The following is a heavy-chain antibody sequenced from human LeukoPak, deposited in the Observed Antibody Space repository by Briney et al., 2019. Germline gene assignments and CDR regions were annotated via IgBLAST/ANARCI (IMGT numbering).Heavy chain of an antibody. CDR3: ARVIAYYDSSGYYYDAFDI. CDR2: IYYSGST. Sequence: SETLSLTCTVSGGSISSSSYYWGWIRQPPGKGLEWIGSIYYSGSTYYNPSLKSRVTMSVDTSKNQFSLKLSSVTAADTAVYYCARVIAYYDSSGYYYDAFDIWGQGTMVTVSS. V-gene: IGHV4-39*07. CDR1: GGSISSSSYY. D-gene: IGHD3-22*01. J-gene: IGHJ3*02.